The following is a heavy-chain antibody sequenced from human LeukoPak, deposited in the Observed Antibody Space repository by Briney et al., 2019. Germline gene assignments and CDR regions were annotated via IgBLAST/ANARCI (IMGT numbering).Heavy chain of an antibody. J-gene: IGHJ4*02. V-gene: IGHV3-9*01. CDR2: ISWNSGSI. CDR3: AKGRYGDYGDYFDY. CDR1: GFTFDDYA. Sequence: GRSLRLSCAASGFTFDDYAMHWVRQAPGKGLEWVSGISWNSGSIGYADSVKGRFTIPRDNAKNSLYLQMNSLRAEDTALYYCAKGRYGDYGDYFDYWGQGTLVTVSS. D-gene: IGHD4-17*01.